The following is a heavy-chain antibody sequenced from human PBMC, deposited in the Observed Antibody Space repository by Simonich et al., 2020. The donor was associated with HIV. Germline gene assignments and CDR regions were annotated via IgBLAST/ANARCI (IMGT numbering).Heavy chain of an antibody. CDR1: GGSFSGYY. J-gene: IGHJ4*02. CDR2: INHSGRT. Sequence: QVQLQQWGAGLLKPSETLYLPCAVSGGSFSGYYWSWILQHPGKGLEWIGEINHSGRTNYNPSLKSRVTISVDTSKNQFALKLSAVTAADTAVYYCARGFYQRLYYFDYWGQGTLVTVSS. V-gene: IGHV4-34*01. CDR3: ARGFYQRLYYFDY. D-gene: IGHD2-2*01.